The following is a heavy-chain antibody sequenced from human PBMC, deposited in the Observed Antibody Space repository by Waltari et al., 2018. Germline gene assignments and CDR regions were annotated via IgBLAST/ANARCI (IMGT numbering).Heavy chain of an antibody. CDR1: GGSISTFTW. D-gene: IGHD1-26*01. CDR2: IDHNGNT. CDR3: ARIILGATDDYSYAMDV. V-gene: IGHV4-4*02. Sequence: QVQLQESGPGLVKPSGTLSLTLPVPGGSISTFTWLMGVRQPPGKGLEWIGEIDHNGNTNYNPSLKSRVTMSVDKSKNQFSLKLRSVTAADTAIYYCARIILGATDDYSYAMDVWGQGITVTVSS. J-gene: IGHJ6*02.